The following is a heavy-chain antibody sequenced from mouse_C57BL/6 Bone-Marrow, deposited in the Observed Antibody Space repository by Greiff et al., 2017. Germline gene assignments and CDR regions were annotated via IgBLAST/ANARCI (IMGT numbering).Heavy chain of an antibody. CDR3: ARPGVYYDYDWYFDV. V-gene: IGHV1-42*01. CDR2: INPSTGGT. J-gene: IGHJ1*03. D-gene: IGHD2-4*01. CDR1: GYSFTGYY. Sequence: EVKLQESGPELVKPGASVKISCKASGYSFTGYYMNWVKQSPEKSLEWIGEINPSTGGTTYNQKFKAKATLTVDKSSSTAYMQLKSLTSEDSAVYYCARPGVYYDYDWYFDVWGTGTTVTVSS.